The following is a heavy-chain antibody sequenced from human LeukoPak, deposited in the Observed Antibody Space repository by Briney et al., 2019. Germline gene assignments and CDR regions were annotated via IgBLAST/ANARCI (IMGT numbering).Heavy chain of an antibody. D-gene: IGHD5-18*01. V-gene: IGHV1-58*01. CDR2: IVVGSGNT. Sequence: SVTVSCKASGFTFTSSAVQWVRQARGQRLEWIGWIVVGSGNTNYAQKFQERVTITRDMSTSTAYMELSSLRSEDTAVYYCAARMYSYGYTDFDYWGQGTLVTVSS. CDR1: GFTFTSSA. J-gene: IGHJ4*02. CDR3: AARMYSYGYTDFDY.